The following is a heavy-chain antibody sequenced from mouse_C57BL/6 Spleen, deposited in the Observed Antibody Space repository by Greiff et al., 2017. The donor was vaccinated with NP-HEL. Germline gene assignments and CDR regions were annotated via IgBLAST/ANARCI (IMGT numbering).Heavy chain of an antibody. CDR2: IDPANGNT. D-gene: IGHD1-1*01. CDR3: ARSLYGSSYEYFEV. Sequence: VQLQQSVAELVRPGASVKLSCTASGFTIKNTYMHWVKQRPEQGLEWIGRIDPANGNTKYAPKFQGKATLTADTSSNTAYLQLSSLTSEDTAIYYCARSLYGSSYEYFEVWGTGTTVTVSS. V-gene: IGHV14-3*01. CDR1: GFTIKNTY. J-gene: IGHJ1*03.